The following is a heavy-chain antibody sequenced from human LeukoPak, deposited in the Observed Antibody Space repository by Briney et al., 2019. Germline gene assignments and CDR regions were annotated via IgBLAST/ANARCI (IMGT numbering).Heavy chain of an antibody. CDR1: GFTFSGFW. D-gene: IGHD6-6*01. CDR3: ARSSYSSSSSV. Sequence: GGSLRLSCAVSGFTFSGFWMSWSRQAPGKGLEWVASINSDGSEGYYADVVKGRFTISRDNAENSLYLQINSLRAEDTAVYYCARSSYSSSSSVWGQGTMVTVSS. CDR2: INSDGSEG. V-gene: IGHV3-7*03. J-gene: IGHJ3*01.